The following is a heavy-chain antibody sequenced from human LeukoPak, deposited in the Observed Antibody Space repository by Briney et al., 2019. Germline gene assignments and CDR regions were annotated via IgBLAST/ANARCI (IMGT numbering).Heavy chain of an antibody. Sequence: GGSLRLSCAASGFTFSSYWMHWVRQAPGKGLVWVSRINSDGSSTSYADSVKGRFTISRDNAKNTLYLQMNSLRAEDTAVYYCARAGGITMVRGVIFSWFDPWGQGTLVTVSS. CDR2: INSDGSST. J-gene: IGHJ5*02. V-gene: IGHV3-74*01. D-gene: IGHD3-10*01. CDR3: ARAGGITMVRGVIFSWFDP. CDR1: GFTFSSYW.